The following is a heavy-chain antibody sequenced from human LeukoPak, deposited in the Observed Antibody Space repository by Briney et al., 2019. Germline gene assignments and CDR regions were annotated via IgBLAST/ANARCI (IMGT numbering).Heavy chain of an antibody. Sequence: ASVKVSCKASGDTFSSYAISWVRQAPGQGLEWMGWVNTDSGATNYAQMFQGRVTMTRDTSINTAYLEVKRLTSDDTAVYYCARRFNPERWFDPWGQGTLVTVSS. CDR2: VNTDSGAT. CDR3: ARRFNPERWFDP. CDR1: GDTFSSYA. D-gene: IGHD3-10*01. V-gene: IGHV1-2*02. J-gene: IGHJ5*02.